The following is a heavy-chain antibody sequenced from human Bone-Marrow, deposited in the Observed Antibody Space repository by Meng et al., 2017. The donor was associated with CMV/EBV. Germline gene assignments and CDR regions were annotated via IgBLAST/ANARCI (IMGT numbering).Heavy chain of an antibody. V-gene: IGHV3-48*04. CDR1: GFTLSSYS. J-gene: IGHJ4*02. CDR3: ARTLGATNSY. CDR2: ISSSSSTI. Sequence: GGSLRLSCAASGFTLSSYSMNWVRQAPGKGLEWASYISSSSSTIYYADSVKGRFTISRDNAKNSLYLQMNSLRAEDTAVYYCARTLGATNSYWGQGTLVTVSS. D-gene: IGHD1-26*01.